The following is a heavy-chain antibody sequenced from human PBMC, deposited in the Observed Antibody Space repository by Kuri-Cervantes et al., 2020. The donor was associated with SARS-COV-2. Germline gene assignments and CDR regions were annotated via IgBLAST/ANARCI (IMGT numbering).Heavy chain of an antibody. CDR2: INAGNGNT. D-gene: IGHD3-10*01. J-gene: IGHJ6*02. V-gene: IGHV1-3*01. CDR3: ARDKAHYGSGANYNYHYYGMDV. Sequence: ASVKVSCKASGYTFTSYAMHWVRQAPGQRLEWMGWINAGNGNTKYSQKFQGRVTITRDTSASTAYMELTSLRSDDTAVYYCARDKAHYGSGANYNYHYYGMDVWGQGTTVTVSS. CDR1: GYTFTSYA.